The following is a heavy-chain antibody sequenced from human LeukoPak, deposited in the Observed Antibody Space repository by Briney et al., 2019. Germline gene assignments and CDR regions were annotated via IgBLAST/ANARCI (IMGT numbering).Heavy chain of an antibody. V-gene: IGHV3-53*01. CDR3: ARGPGDY. D-gene: IGHD7-27*01. CDR2: IYTGGST. CDR1: GFTASNYY. Sequence: GGSLRLSCAASGFTASNYYMSWVRQAPGKGLEWASVIYTGGSTWYADSVKGRFTLSRDNSKNTLYLQMNSLRAEDTAVYYCARGPGDYWGQGTLVTVSS. J-gene: IGHJ4*02.